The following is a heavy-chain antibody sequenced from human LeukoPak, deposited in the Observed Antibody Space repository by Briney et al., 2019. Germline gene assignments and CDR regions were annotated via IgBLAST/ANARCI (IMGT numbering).Heavy chain of an antibody. J-gene: IGHJ2*01. CDR3: AKSMTLQWRGFFDL. V-gene: IGHV3-23*01. CDR2: ISDSGANT. D-gene: IGHD6-19*01. CDR1: GFTFSTYA. Sequence: GGSLRLSCAASGFTFSTYAMSWVRQAPGKGLEWVSTISDSGANTYYADSVRGRFTISRDNSKNTLYMQKNSLRADDTAIYYCAKSMTLQWRGFFDLWGRGTHVTVSS.